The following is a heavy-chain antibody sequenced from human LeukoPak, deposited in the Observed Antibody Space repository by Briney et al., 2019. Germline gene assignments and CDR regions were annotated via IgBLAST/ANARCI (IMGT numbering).Heavy chain of an antibody. CDR1: GGTFSSYA. V-gene: IGHV1-69*05. CDR2: IIPIFGTA. D-gene: IGHD3-22*01. CDR3: ARDLTAGKWLLLPFDY. Sequence: SVKVSCKASGGTFSSYAISWVRQAPGQGLEWMGRIIPIFGTANYAQKFQGRVTITTDESTSTAYMELSSLRSEDTAAYYCARDLTAGKWLLLPFDYWGQGTLVTVSS. J-gene: IGHJ4*02.